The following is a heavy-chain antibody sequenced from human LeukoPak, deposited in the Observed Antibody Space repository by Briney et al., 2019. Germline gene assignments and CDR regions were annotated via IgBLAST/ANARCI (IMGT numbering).Heavy chain of an antibody. V-gene: IGHV4-30-4*01. Sequence: ETSETLSLTCTVSGGSISSGDYYWNWIRQPPGKGLEWIGYIYYSGSTYYNPSLKSRVTISVDTSKNQFSLKLSSVTAADTAVYYCARALYGSVTLDYWGQGTLVTVSS. J-gene: IGHJ4*02. D-gene: IGHD3-10*01. CDR1: GGSISSGDYY. CDR3: ARALYGSVTLDY. CDR2: IYYSGST.